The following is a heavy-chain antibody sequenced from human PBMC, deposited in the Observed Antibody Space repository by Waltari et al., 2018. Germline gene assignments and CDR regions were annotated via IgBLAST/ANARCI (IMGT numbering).Heavy chain of an antibody. CDR3: TRDLTPGGADV. CDR2: ILLDRGTT. J-gene: IGHJ6*02. Sequence: EVQLVDSGGGLVQPGRSLRLSCVVAGFNSDIYGMHWVRQPPGRGLEWVSGILLDRGTTGYADSVKGRFTISRDNAKKSLYLQMNSLRPEDTALYYCTRDLTPGGADVWGQGTTVTVSS. CDR1: GFNSDIYG. D-gene: IGHD2-21*01. V-gene: IGHV3-9*02.